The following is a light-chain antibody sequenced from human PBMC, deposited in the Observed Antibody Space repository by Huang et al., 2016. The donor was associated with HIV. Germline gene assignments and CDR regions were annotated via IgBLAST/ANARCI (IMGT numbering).Light chain of an antibody. J-gene: IGKJ2*01. Sequence: ETLMTQSPATLSVSPGERATLSCRASHSIKTNLAWYQQKPGQAPRRLSYGASTRATEIRDRFSGSGSETDVTLTISSLQYEEFAIYYCQEYNNWPPYAFGQGTKLEIK. CDR1: HSIKTN. V-gene: IGKV3-15*01. CDR2: GAS. CDR3: QEYNNWPPYA.